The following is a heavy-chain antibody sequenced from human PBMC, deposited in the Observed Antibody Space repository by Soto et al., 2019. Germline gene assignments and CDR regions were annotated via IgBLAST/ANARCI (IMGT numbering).Heavy chain of an antibody. J-gene: IGHJ5*02. CDR1: GGSISDDNYS. D-gene: IGHD6-13*01. V-gene: IGHV4-30-2*01. Sequence: PSETLSLTCAVSGGSISDDNYSWSWIRQPPGKGLEWIGYIYHSGTTYYNPSLKSRVTISVDRSKNQFSLKLSSVTAADTAVYYCARWYSSRLNWFDPWGQGTLVTVSS. CDR2: IYHSGTT. CDR3: ARWYSSRLNWFDP.